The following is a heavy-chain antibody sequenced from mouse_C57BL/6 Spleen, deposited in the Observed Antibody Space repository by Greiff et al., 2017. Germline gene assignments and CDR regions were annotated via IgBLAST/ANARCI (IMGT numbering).Heavy chain of an antibody. J-gene: IGHJ4*01. D-gene: IGHD1-1*01. CDR3: ARSPTVVAGMDY. Sequence: EVKVVESGGGLVKPGGSLKLSCAASGFTFSDYGMHWVRQAPEKGLEWVAYISSGSSTIYYADTVKGRFTISRDNAKNTLFLQMTSLRSEDTAMYYCARSPTVVAGMDYWGQGTSVTVSS. V-gene: IGHV5-17*01. CDR2: ISSGSSTI. CDR1: GFTFSDYG.